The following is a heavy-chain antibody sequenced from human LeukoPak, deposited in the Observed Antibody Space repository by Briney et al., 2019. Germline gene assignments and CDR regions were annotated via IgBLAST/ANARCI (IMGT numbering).Heavy chain of an antibody. CDR1: GFTFSSYG. V-gene: IGHV3-33*01. Sequence: GRSLRLSCAASGFTFSSYGMHWVRQAPGKGLEWVAVIWYDGSNKYYADSVKGRFTISRDNSKNTLYLQMNSLRAEDTAVYYCARAHHKVRGVIIGYNWFDPWGQGTLVTVSS. CDR2: IWYDGSNK. D-gene: IGHD3-10*01. CDR3: ARAHHKVRGVIIGYNWFDP. J-gene: IGHJ5*02.